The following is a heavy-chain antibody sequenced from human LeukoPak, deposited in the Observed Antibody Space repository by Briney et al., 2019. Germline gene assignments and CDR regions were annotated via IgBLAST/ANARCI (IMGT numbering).Heavy chain of an antibody. Sequence: VASVKVSCKASGYTFTSYAMHWLCQAPGQRLEWMGRINAGNDNTKYSQKFQGRVTITRDTSASTAYMELSSLRSEDTAVYYCARESGGYSYGPFDYWGQGTLVTVSS. V-gene: IGHV1-3*01. D-gene: IGHD5-18*01. CDR1: GYTFTSYA. CDR2: INAGNDNT. CDR3: ARESGGYSYGPFDY. J-gene: IGHJ4*02.